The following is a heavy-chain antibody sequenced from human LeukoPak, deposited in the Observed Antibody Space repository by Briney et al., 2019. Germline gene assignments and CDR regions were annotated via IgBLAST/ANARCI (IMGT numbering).Heavy chain of an antibody. CDR3: ARRIWP. CDR2: IHTSGST. CDR1: GGSSSSYY. Sequence: SETLSLTCTVSGGSSSSYYWNWIRQSPGKGLEWVGYIHTSGSTNYNPSLKSRVTISLDTAKNQVSLKLSSVTAADTAIYYCARRIWPWGQGTLVSVSS. V-gene: IGHV4-59*01. J-gene: IGHJ5*02.